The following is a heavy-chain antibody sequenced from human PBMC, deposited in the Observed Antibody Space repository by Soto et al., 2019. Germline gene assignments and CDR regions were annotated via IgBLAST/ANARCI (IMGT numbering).Heavy chain of an antibody. CDR1: GFTDSRNY. V-gene: IGHV3-66*01. Sequence: GGTLRLACAASGFTDSRNYMNWLSQAPGKGMEWDSVLYSGGSTYSADSVKGRFTCARDNSKNTLYLQMNSLRAEDTAVYYCARASAYFDYWGQGTLVTVSS. CDR3: ARASAYFDY. J-gene: IGHJ4*02. CDR2: LYSGGST.